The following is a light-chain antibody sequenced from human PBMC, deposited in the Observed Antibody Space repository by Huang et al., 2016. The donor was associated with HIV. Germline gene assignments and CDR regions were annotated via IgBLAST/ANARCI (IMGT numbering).Light chain of an antibody. CDR3: QQYGSYRRT. CDR2: GAS. CDR1: QSVSSSY. J-gene: IGKJ1*01. Sequence: EIVLTQSPGTLSLSPGERATLSCRASQSVSSSYLAWYQQKPGQAPRLLIYGASSRATSIPDRFSGSGSGTDFTLTISRLEPEDFAVYYCQQYGSYRRTFGQGTKVEIK. V-gene: IGKV3-20*01.